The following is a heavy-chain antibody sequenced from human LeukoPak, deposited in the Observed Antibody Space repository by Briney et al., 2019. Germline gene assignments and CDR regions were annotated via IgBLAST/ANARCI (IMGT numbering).Heavy chain of an antibody. CDR2: INHSGST. D-gene: IGHD3-22*01. V-gene: IGHV4-34*01. CDR3: ARGPDSSGYYSLKRYYYYMDV. Sequence: SETLSLTCAVYGGSFSGYYWSWIRQPQGKGLEWIGEINHSGSTNYNPSLKSRVTISVDTSKNQFSLKLSSVTAADTAVYYCARGPDSSGYYSLKRYYYYMDVWGKGTTVTVSS. J-gene: IGHJ6*03. CDR1: GGSFSGYY.